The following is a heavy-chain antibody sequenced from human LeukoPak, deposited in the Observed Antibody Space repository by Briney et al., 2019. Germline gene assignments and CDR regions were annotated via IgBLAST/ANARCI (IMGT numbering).Heavy chain of an antibody. CDR2: IYISGST. CDR1: GGSISGCTYY. D-gene: IGHD3-22*01. V-gene: IGHV4-61*09. J-gene: IGHJ4*02. CDR3: ARSRRYYDRSGYSEYYFDY. Sequence: SETLSLTCSVSGGSISGCTYYWSWIRQPAGKGLEWMGHIYISGSTNYNPALKSRVTMSVDTSKNQFSLELSSVTAADTAVYYCARSRRYYDRSGYSEYYFDYWGQGILVTVSS.